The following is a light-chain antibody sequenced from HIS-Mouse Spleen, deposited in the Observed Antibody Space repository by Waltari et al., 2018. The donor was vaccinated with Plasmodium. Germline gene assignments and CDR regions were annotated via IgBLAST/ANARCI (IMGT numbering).Light chain of an antibody. CDR3: YSTDSSGNHRV. CDR1: SGSIASNY. CDR2: EDN. Sequence: NFMLTQPHSVSESPGKTVTISCTRSSGSIASNYVQWYQQRPGSAPTPVIYEDNQRPSGVPDRFSGAIDSSSNSASLTISGLKTEDEADYYCYSTDSSGNHRVFGGGTKLTVL. V-gene: IGLV6-57*04. J-gene: IGLJ3*02.